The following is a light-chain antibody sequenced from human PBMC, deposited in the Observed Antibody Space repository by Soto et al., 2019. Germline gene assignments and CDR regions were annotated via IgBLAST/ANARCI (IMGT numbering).Light chain of an antibody. J-gene: IGKJ4*01. CDR2: DVS. Sequence: EIVMTQSPGTLSVSPGERATLSCRAGQGVTTNFAWYQQKSGQSPRLLIYDVSIRATGVPARFRGSGSGTDFTLTISSLEPEDFAVYYCQQRGNWPSLTFGGGTKVDIK. CDR1: QGVTTN. CDR3: QQRGNWPSLT. V-gene: IGKV3D-11*01.